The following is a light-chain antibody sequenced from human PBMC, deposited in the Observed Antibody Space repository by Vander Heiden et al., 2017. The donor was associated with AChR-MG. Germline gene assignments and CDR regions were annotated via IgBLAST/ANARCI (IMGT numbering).Light chain of an antibody. CDR2: GAS. Sequence: EIVLTQPPGTLSLSPGERATLSCRASQDITAAFLAWYQQKPGQAPRLLIYGASSRVTGIPDRFSGSGSGTDFTLTITRLEPEDFAMYYCQQYGSSAITFGQGTRLEIK. V-gene: IGKV3-20*01. CDR3: QQYGSSAIT. CDR1: QDITAAF. J-gene: IGKJ5*01.